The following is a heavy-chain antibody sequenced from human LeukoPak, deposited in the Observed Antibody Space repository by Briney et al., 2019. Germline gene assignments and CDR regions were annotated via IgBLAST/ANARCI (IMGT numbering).Heavy chain of an antibody. CDR2: FEPEDGET. CDR3: ATPRRDAFDI. V-gene: IGHV1-24*01. Sequence: ASVRVSCKASGYTLTELSMHWVRQAPGKGLEWMGGFEPEDGETIYAQKFQGRVTMTEDTSTDTAYMELSSLRSEDTAVYYCATPRRDAFDIWGQGTMVTVSS. J-gene: IGHJ3*02. CDR1: GYTLTELS.